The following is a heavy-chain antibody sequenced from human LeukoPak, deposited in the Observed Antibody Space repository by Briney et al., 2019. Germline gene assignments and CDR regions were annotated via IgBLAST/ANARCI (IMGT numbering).Heavy chain of an antibody. CDR1: GFTFDDYA. D-gene: IGHD3-22*01. CDR2: ISWNSGSI. J-gene: IGHJ4*02. CDR3: AKDRRYDSSGYYDY. V-gene: IGHV3-9*01. Sequence: GRSLRLSCAASGFTFDDYAMPWVRQAPGKGLEWVSGISWNSGSIGYADSVKGRFTISRDNAKNSLYLQMSSLRAEDTALYYCAKDRRYDSSGYYDYWGQGTLVTVSS.